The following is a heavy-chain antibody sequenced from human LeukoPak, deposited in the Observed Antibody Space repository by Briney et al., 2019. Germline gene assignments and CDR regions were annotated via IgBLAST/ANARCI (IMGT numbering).Heavy chain of an antibody. D-gene: IGHD3-22*01. V-gene: IGHV1-69*05. CDR1: GGTFTSYA. CDR3: ARDYYDSGGYYDAHDY. J-gene: IGHJ4*02. Sequence: SVKLSCKASGGTFTSYAISWVRQAPGQGLEWRGGIIPIFGTANYAQKFQGRVTITTDESTSTAYMELSSLRSEDTAVYYWARDYYDSGGYYDAHDYWGQGTLVTVSS. CDR2: IIPIFGTA.